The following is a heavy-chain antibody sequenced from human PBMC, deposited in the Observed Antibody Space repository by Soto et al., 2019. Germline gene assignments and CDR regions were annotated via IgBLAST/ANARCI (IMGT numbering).Heavy chain of an antibody. Sequence: QDQLVQSGVEVKKPGASVKVSCKASGYSFTNYGIPWVRQAPGQGCEWMGWISAYNGNTNYAQKFQGRVTMTTDASTSTAYLELRSLRSDDTAVYYCARDRGVAPPVAGNTHYYYYMDVWGKGTTVTVSS. CDR1: GYSFTNYG. CDR2: ISAYNGNT. D-gene: IGHD6-19*01. CDR3: ARDRGVAPPVAGNTHYYYYMDV. J-gene: IGHJ6*03. V-gene: IGHV1-18*01.